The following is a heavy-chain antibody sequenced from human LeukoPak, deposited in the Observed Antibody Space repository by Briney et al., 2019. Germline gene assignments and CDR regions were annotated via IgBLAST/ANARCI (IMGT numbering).Heavy chain of an antibody. CDR2: VSYDGSNK. V-gene: IGHV3-30*19. Sequence: GGSLRLSCAASGFTFSSYGMHWVRQAPGKGLEWVAVVSYDGSNKYYADSVKGRFTISRDNSKNTLYLQMNSLRAEDTAVYYCAREESMTFDYWGQGTLVTVSS. CDR3: AREESMTFDY. CDR1: GFTFSSYG. J-gene: IGHJ4*02. D-gene: IGHD6-6*01.